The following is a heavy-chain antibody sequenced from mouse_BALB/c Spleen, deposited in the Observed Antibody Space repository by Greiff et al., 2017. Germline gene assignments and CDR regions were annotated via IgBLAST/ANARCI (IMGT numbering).Heavy chain of an antibody. CDR1: GFSLSTSGMG. CDR3: ARIEGAYYRYDEAMDY. V-gene: IGHV8-8*01. Sequence: QVQLKESGPGILQPSQTLSLTCSFSGFSLSTSGMGVGWIRQPSGKGLEWLAHIWWDDVKRYNPALKSRLTISKDTSSSQVFLKIASVDTADTATYYGARIEGAYYRYDEAMDYWGQGTSVTVSS. CDR2: IWWDDVK. D-gene: IGHD2-14*01. J-gene: IGHJ4*01.